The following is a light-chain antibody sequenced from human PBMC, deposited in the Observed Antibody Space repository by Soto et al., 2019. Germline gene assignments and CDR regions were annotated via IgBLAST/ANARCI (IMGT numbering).Light chain of an antibody. V-gene: IGKV1-9*01. Sequence: IQLTQSPSSLSASVGDRVTITCRASQGISSSLAWYQQQPGKAPKLLIYAASTLQSGVPSRFSGSGSGIDFTLTISSLQPEDFATYYCQQYDVHPKTFGQGTKVEVK. J-gene: IGKJ1*01. CDR3: QQYDVHPKT. CDR1: QGISSS. CDR2: AAS.